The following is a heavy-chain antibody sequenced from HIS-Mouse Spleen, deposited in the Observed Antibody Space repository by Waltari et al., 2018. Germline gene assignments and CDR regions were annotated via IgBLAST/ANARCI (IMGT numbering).Heavy chain of an antibody. J-gene: IGHJ4*02. V-gene: IGHV3-30*18. CDR3: AKDKHHAFDY. Sequence: QVQLVESGGGVVQPGRSLRLSCAASGFTFSSYGMHWVRQAPGKGVEWVAVISYDGSNKYYADSVKGRFTISRDNSKSTLYRQMNSLRAEDTAVYYCAKDKHHAFDYWGQGTLVTVSS. CDR2: ISYDGSNK. CDR1: GFTFSSYG.